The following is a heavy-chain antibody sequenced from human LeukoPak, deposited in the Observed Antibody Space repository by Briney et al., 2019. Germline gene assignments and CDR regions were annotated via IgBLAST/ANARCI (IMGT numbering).Heavy chain of an antibody. V-gene: IGHV3-53*01. Sequence: PGGSLRLSCAASGFTFSSYWMNWVRQAPGKRLEWVSVIYSGGSTYYADSVKGRFTISRDNSKNTLYLQMNSLRAEDTAVYYCARDLGRRFDYWGQGTLVTVSS. CDR2: IYSGGST. D-gene: IGHD1-1*01. J-gene: IGHJ4*02. CDR3: ARDLGRRFDY. CDR1: GFTFSSYW.